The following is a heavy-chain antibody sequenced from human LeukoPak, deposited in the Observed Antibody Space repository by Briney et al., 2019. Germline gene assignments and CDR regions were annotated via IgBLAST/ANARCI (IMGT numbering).Heavy chain of an antibody. CDR3: AKEAVDGTC. V-gene: IGHV4-61*01. J-gene: IGHJ4*02. D-gene: IGHD5-12*01. CDR1: GASASSVSYY. CDR2: IYYSGST. Sequence: SETLSPTCTLSGASASSVSYYWSWILQPPGKGLEWIGYIYYSGSTNSNPSLKSRVTISVDTSKTEYSLKLNSVAAADAAVYYCAKEAVDGTCWGQGTLVTVSS.